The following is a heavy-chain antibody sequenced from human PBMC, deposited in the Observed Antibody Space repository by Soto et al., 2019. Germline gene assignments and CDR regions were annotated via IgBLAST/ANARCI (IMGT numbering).Heavy chain of an antibody. J-gene: IGHJ6*02. D-gene: IGHD6-13*01. CDR3: ARVGSSRLLSDYYYGMDV. CDR2: TRNKANSYTT. CDR1: GFTFSDHY. V-gene: IGHV3-72*01. Sequence: PGGSLRLSCAASGFTFSDHYMDWVRQAPGKGLEWVGRTRNKANSYTTEYAASVKGRFTISRDDSKSSLYLQMNSLKTEDTAVYYCARVGSSRLLSDYYYGMDVWGQGTTVTVSS.